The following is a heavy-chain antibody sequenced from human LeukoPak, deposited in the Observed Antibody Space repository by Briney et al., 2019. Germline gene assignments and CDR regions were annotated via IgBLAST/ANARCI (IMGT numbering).Heavy chain of an antibody. D-gene: IGHD3-3*01. J-gene: IGHJ4*02. V-gene: IGHV3-23*01. Sequence: GGSLRLSRAASGFTFSSYAMSWVRQAPGKGLEWVPAISGSGGSTYYADSVKGRFTISRDNSKNTLYLQMNSLRAEDTAVYYCAKTSIKWSGPFDYWGQGTLVTVSS. CDR3: AKTSIKWSGPFDY. CDR2: ISGSGGST. CDR1: GFTFSSYA.